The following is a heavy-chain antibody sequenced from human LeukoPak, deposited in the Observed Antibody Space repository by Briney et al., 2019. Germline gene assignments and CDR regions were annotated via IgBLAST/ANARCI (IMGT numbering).Heavy chain of an antibody. CDR1: GYTLTELS. D-gene: IGHD3-10*01. J-gene: IGHJ4*02. Sequence: EASVKVSCKVSGYTLTELSMHWVRQAPGKGLEWMGGFDPEDGETIYAQKFQGRVTMTEDTSTDTAYMELSSLRSEDTAVYYCATSPPWFGDVDYWGQGTLVTVSS. CDR3: ATSPPWFGDVDY. V-gene: IGHV1-24*01. CDR2: FDPEDGET.